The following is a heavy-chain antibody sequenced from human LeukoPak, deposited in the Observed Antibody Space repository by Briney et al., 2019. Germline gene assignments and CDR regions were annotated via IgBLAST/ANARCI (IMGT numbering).Heavy chain of an antibody. CDR1: GGTFSSYA. Sequence: SVKVSCKASGGTFSSYAISWVRQAPGQGLEWMGRIIPILGIANYAQKFQGRATITADKSTSTAYMELSSLRSEDTAVYYCAREWELLPYFDYWGQGTLVTVSS. CDR2: IIPILGIA. CDR3: AREWELLPYFDY. D-gene: IGHD1-26*01. V-gene: IGHV1-69*04. J-gene: IGHJ4*02.